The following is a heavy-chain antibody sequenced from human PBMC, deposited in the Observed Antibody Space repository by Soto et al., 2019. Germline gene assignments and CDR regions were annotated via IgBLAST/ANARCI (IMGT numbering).Heavy chain of an antibody. CDR1: GYTFLTYA. CDR2: ISAYNGNT. Sequence: QIQLVQSGAEVKKPGASVKVSCKASGYTFLTYAVSWVRQAPGRGLEWMGWISAYNGNTNYAQKVQGRLTLTTDTSASTAYLALMSLTSYDRAIYYCARVGGALGDLDSWGQGPLVPVS. CDR3: ARVGGALGDLDS. D-gene: IGHD3-16*01. J-gene: IGHJ4*02. V-gene: IGHV1-18*01.